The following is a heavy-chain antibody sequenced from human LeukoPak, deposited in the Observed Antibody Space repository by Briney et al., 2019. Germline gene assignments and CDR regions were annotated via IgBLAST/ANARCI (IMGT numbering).Heavy chain of an antibody. V-gene: IGHV3-23*01. J-gene: IGHJ4*02. Sequence: GGSLRLSCAASGFTFSAYAMTWVRQAPGKWLEWVSSMSGRDDKTYYTDSAKGRFTISRDNSRNTLYRQMNSLRAEDTALYYCARVAYDSYGHYYHDYFDHWGEGALVTVSS. CDR2: MSGRDDKT. D-gene: IGHD3-22*01. CDR1: GFTFSAYA. CDR3: ARVAYDSYGHYYHDYFDH.